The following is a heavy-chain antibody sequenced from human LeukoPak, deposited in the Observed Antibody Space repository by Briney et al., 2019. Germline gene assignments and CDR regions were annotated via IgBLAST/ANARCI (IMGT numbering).Heavy chain of an antibody. CDR1: GFTLRNYG. J-gene: IGHJ4*02. Sequence: GGSLRLSCETSGFTLRNYGMSWVRQAPGKGLEWVSSTSGDGGETFYAESVKGRFTISRDNSKNTLYLQMNSLRAEDTAIYYCAKKAVSSSWTYFDYWGQGALVTVSS. CDR3: AKKAVSSSWTYFDY. D-gene: IGHD6-13*01. V-gene: IGHV3-23*01. CDR2: TSGDGGET.